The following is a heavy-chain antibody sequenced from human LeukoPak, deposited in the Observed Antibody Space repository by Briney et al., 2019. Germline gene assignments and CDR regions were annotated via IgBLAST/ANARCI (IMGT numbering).Heavy chain of an antibody. CDR2: ISSGGTYE. CDR3: ARDPLSSGSPI. Sequence: PGGSLRLSCAASGFTFSNYAMHWVRQAPGKGLEWVSLISSGGTYEYYAGSVKGRFTISRDNSKNTLYLQLNSLRAEDTAVYYCARDPLSSGSPIWGQGTMVTVSS. V-gene: IGHV3-30*01. CDR1: GFTFSNYA. J-gene: IGHJ3*02. D-gene: IGHD1-26*01.